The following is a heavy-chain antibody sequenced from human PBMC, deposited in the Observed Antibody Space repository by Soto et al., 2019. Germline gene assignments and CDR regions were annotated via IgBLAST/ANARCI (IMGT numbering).Heavy chain of an antibody. J-gene: IGHJ3*01. CDR1: GLSISMYG. CDR2: ISHHGGNI. Sequence: GSLRLSCEASGLSISMYGMHWVRQAPGKGLEWLAFISHHGGNIYYGDSVKGRVTISRDNPKNTLYLQMTGLSAEDTAMYYCATYSVYGDDPRNAFDVWGQATMVTVSS. CDR3: ATYSVYGDDPRNAFDV. V-gene: IGHV3-30*03. D-gene: IGHD4-17*01.